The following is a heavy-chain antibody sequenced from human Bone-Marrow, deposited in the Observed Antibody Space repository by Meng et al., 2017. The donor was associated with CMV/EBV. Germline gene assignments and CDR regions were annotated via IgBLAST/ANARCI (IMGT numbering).Heavy chain of an antibody. CDR2: ISAYNGNT. CDR1: GYTFTSYG. D-gene: IGHD3-3*01. Sequence: ASVKVSCKASGYTFTSYGISWVRQAPGQGLEWMGWISAYNGNTNYAQKLQGRVTMTTDTSTSTAYMELRSLGSDDTAVYYCARDWGGPTQYYDVWSGYYSHYYYGMDVWGQGTTVTVSS. J-gene: IGHJ6*02. V-gene: IGHV1-18*01. CDR3: ARDWGGPTQYYDVWSGYYSHYYYGMDV.